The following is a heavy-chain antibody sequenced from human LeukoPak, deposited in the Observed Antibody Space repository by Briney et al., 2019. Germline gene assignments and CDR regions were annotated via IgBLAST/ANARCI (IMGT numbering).Heavy chain of an antibody. V-gene: IGHV3-11*01. J-gene: IGHJ4*02. D-gene: IGHD2-21*01. Sequence: GGSLRLSCAASGFTFSDYYMSWIRLAPGKGLEWVSYISSSDNTISYADSVKGRFTISRDNVKNSLYLQMNSLRAEDTAVYYCTLLRAWYYFDYWGQGTLVTVSS. CDR1: GFTFSDYY. CDR2: ISSSDNTI. CDR3: TLLRAWYYFDY.